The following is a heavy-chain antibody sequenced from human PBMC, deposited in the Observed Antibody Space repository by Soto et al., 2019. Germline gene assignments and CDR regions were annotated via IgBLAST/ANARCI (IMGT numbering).Heavy chain of an antibody. V-gene: IGHV1-69*01. CDR3: ATGGHNDGYNFYHGMDV. Sequence: QVQVVQSGAEVKKPGSSVKVSCKVSGGIFTNNAISWVRQAPGQGLEWLGGVIPLFDTAYYAQIFRGRLKIFPDGATTTAYMELSGLTSADTAVYFCATGGHNDGYNFYHGMDVWGQGTTVTVS. CDR2: VIPLFDTA. D-gene: IGHD5-18*01. CDR1: GGIFTNNA. J-gene: IGHJ6*02.